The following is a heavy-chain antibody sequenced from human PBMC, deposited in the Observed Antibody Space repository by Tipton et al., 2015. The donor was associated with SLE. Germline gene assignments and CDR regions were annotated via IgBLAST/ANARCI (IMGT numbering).Heavy chain of an antibody. D-gene: IGHD1-26*01. J-gene: IGHJ1*01. CDR2: IYYSGST. V-gene: IGHV4-39*01. CDR3: ARQVGAEYFQH. CDR1: GGSISSSSYY. Sequence: TLSLTCTVSGGSISSSSYYWGWIRQPPGKGLEWIGSIYYSGSTYYNPSLKSRVTISVDTSKNRFSLKLSSVTAADTAVYYCARQVGAEYFQHWGQGTLVTVSS.